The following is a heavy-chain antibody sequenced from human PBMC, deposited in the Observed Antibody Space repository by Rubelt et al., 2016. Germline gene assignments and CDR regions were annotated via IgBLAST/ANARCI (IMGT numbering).Heavy chain of an antibody. D-gene: IGHD6-13*01. J-gene: IGHJ4*02. CDR1: GFTFSTYW. CDR2: ISSRSSYI. CDR3: AKAPRIAAAAEFFDY. Sequence: EVQLVESGGDLVQPGGSLRLSCAASGFTFSTYWMSWVRQAPGKGLEWVSSISSRSSYIYYADSVRGRFTISRDNSQNTLYLQMISLRAEDTALYFCAKAPRIAAAAEFFDYWGQGTLVNVSS. V-gene: IGHV3-21*04.